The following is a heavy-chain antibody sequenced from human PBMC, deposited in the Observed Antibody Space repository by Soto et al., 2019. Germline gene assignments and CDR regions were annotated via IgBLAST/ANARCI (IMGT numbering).Heavy chain of an antibody. CDR3: ARHFGDYVWGSYYNWFDP. Sequence: TSETLSLTCAVYGGSFSGYYWSWIRQPPGKGLEWIGEINHSGSTNYNPSLKSRVTILVDTSKNQFSLKLSSVTAADTAVYYCARHFGDYVWGSYYNWFDPWGQGALVTVS. CDR1: GGSFSGYY. V-gene: IGHV4-34*01. J-gene: IGHJ5*02. CDR2: INHSGST. D-gene: IGHD3-16*01.